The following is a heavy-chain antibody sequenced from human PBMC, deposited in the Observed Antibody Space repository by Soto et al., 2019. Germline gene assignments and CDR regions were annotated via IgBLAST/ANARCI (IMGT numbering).Heavy chain of an antibody. CDR2: IIPIFGTA. D-gene: IGHD6-19*01. J-gene: IGHJ6*02. CDR1: RVTFSKFI. CDR3: AKVRYSSPMGYYYGMDV. V-gene: IGHV1-69*01. Sequence: QVQLEQSGGEVKKPGSSVKVSCKASRVTFSKFIVTWVRQAPGLGLEWVGGIIPIFGTATYAQKFQGRVTITADESTSTSYMEVNNLRSEDTAVYYCAKVRYSSPMGYYYGMDVWGQGTTVTVSS.